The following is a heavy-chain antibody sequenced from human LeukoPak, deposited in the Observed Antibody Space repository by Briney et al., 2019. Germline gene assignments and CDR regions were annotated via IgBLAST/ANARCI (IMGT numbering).Heavy chain of an antibody. D-gene: IGHD5-18*01. J-gene: IGHJ4*02. CDR3: ARQTQLWFLTIAAAEFDY. CDR1: GYTFTGYY. V-gene: IGHV1-2*02. Sequence: ASVKVSCKASGYTFTGYYMHWVRQAPGQGLEWMGWISAYNGNTNYAQKLQGRVTMTRDTSISTAYMELSRLRSDDTAVYYCARQTQLWFLTIAAAEFDYWGQGTLVTVSS. CDR2: ISAYNGNT.